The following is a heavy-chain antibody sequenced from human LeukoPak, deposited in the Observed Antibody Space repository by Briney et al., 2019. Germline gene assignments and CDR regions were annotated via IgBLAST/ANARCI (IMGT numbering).Heavy chain of an antibody. D-gene: IGHD1-20*01. J-gene: IGHJ4*02. CDR1: GHYFVDQW. Sequence: GESLQIYCKGSGHYFVDQWIGWARQMPGKGLECMGDIFPGDSDTRYSPSFKGQVTISADKSISTAYLQWSSLKASDTAIYYCAKMYGGAITGTFDYWGQGTLVTLSS. CDR2: IFPGDSDT. CDR3: AKMYGGAITGTFDY. V-gene: IGHV5-51*01.